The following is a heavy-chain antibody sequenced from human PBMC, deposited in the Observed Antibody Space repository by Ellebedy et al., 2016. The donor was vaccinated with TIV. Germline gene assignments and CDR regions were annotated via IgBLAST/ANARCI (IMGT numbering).Heavy chain of an antibody. Sequence: SETLFLTXAVSGDSISSGGSSWSWIRQPPGKGLEWIGSIYHSGSTYYRPSLKSRVTISLDRSKDQLSLKLSSVTAADTAVYYCARDPSSGNYDNEVDFWGQGNLVTVSS. D-gene: IGHD3-10*01. J-gene: IGHJ4*02. CDR1: GDSISSGGSS. CDR2: IYHSGST. CDR3: ARDPSSGNYDNEVDF. V-gene: IGHV4-30-2*01.